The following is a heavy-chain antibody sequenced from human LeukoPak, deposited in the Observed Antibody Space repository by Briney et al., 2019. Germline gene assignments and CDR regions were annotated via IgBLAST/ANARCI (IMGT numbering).Heavy chain of an antibody. D-gene: IGHD2-15*01. Sequence: SETLSLTCAVYGGSFSGYYWSWIRQPPGKGLEWIGEINHSGSTNYNPSLKSRVTISVDTSKNQFSLKLSSVTAADTAVYYCARGLCSGGSCYADAFDIWGQGTMVTVSS. CDR3: ARGLCSGGSCYADAFDI. J-gene: IGHJ3*02. CDR1: GGSFSGYY. V-gene: IGHV4-34*01. CDR2: INHSGST.